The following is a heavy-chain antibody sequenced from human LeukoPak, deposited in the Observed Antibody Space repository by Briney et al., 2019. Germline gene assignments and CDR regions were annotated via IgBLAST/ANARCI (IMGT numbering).Heavy chain of an antibody. D-gene: IGHD5-12*01. J-gene: IGHJ4*02. CDR2: INPYNGKT. Sequence: ASVKVSCKASGYTFTSYGISWVRQAPGQGLEWMGWINPYNGKTEYAQNYQGRVTMTTDTATDTAYMELKSLRSDDTAVYYCARDREGYEWAIDYWGQGTLVTVSS. CDR1: GYTFTSYG. V-gene: IGHV1-18*01. CDR3: ARDREGYEWAIDY.